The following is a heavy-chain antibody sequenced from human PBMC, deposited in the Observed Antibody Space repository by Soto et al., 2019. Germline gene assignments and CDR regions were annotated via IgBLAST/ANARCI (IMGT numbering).Heavy chain of an antibody. J-gene: IGHJ4*02. CDR2: VSYDGTVK. V-gene: IGHV3-30-3*01. CDR1: GFTFNTYA. CDR3: ARDHDGTAYYRAMTYFDL. D-gene: IGHD3-22*01. Sequence: GESLKISCAASGFTFNTYAMHWVRQAPGKGLEWVAVVSYDGTVKFYADSVKDRFTISRDNSKNTLYLQINSLKPEDTAVYYCARDHDGTAYYRAMTYFDLWGQGTLVTVSS.